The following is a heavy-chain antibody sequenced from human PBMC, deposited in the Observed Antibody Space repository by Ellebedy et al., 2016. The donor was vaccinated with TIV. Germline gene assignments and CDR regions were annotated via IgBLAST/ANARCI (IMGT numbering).Heavy chain of an antibody. V-gene: IGHV3-23*01. CDR2: ISAGGGIT. J-gene: IGHJ4*02. Sequence: GESLKISCASSGFTFSDHAMSWVRQTPGKGLEWVSGISAGGGITHYVDSVKGRFTISRYNSKKTLYMQMNSLGAEETAVYYCVKLDSSGFYYGRLDYWGQGTLVTVSS. CDR3: VKLDSSGFYYGRLDY. CDR1: GFTFSDHA. D-gene: IGHD3-22*01.